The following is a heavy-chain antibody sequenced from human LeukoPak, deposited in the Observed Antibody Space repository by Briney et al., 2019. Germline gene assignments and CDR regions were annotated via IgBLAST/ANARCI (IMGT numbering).Heavy chain of an antibody. J-gene: IGHJ4*02. CDR2: ISGNGGNT. CDR1: GFTFNNYA. CDR3: ARHPVAVAGPRVYFDY. V-gene: IGHV3-23*01. Sequence: PGGSLRLSCAASGFTFNNYAMNWVRQAPGNGLEWVSLISGNGGNTYHGDSVKGRFTVSRDNSKNTLYLQMNSLRADDTAVYYCARHPVAVAGPRVYFDYWGQGTLVTVSS. D-gene: IGHD6-19*01.